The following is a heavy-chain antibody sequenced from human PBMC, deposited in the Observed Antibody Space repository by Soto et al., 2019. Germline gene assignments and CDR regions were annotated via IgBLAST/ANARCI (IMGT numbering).Heavy chain of an antibody. CDR2: ISGYNDNP. J-gene: IGHJ4*02. D-gene: IGHD3-9*01. V-gene: IGHV1-18*04. CDR1: GYTFSNYG. Sequence: QVQLVQSGAELKRQGASVKVSCKASGYTFSNYGFIWVRQAPGQGLEWMGWISGYNDNPNYDQKFQGRVTMSTDTDTNTVHMELRSLRADDTAVYYWARDTGTGKGFDFWGQGALVTVST. CDR3: ARDTGTGKGFDF.